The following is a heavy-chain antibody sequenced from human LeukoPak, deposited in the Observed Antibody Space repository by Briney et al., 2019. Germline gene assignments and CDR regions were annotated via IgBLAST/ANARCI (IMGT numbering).Heavy chain of an antibody. J-gene: IGHJ4*02. CDR2: INPNSGGT. Sequence: ASVKVSCKASGYTFTGYYMHCVRQAPGQGLEWMGWINPNSGGTNYAQKFQGRVTMTRDTSISTAYMELGRLRSDDTAVYYCARGSGYSSSWCDYWGQGTLVTVSS. D-gene: IGHD6-13*01. V-gene: IGHV1-2*02. CDR1: GYTFTGYY. CDR3: ARGSGYSSSWCDY.